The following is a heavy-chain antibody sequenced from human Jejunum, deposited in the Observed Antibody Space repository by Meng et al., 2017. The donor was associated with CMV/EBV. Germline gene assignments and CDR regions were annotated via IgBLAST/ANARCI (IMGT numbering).Heavy chain of an antibody. J-gene: IGHJ4*02. V-gene: IGHV4-4*07. CDR3: ARGPGASTREGFDH. CDR1: GGSINNYH. D-gene: IGHD1-26*01. Sequence: QVPVQESGPGLVKPSETLSPTGTVSGGSINNYHWSWIRQSAGKGLEWIGRLYSSDTYNYHPSLNSRVTMSLDTSKKQFSLILSSVTAADTARYYCARGPGASTREGFDHWGLGTLVTVSS. CDR2: LYSSDTY.